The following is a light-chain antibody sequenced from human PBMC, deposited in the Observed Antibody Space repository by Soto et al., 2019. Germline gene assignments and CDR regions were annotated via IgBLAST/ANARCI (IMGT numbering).Light chain of an antibody. CDR3: QLYGISPQ. CDR1: QSSGSNF. Sequence: EIVLTQSPGTLSLSPGERATLSCKTSQSSGSNFLARYQHKPGQAPRLLIYASSNRATGIPDRFSGSASGPDFTLTINRLEPEDFAVYYCQLYGISPQFGQGTRLEIK. J-gene: IGKJ5*01. V-gene: IGKV3-20*01. CDR2: ASS.